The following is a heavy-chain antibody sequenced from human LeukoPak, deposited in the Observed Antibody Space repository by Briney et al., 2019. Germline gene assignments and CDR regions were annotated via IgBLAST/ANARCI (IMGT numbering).Heavy chain of an antibody. CDR3: ARVRSYYDSRGAFDI. CDR2: IIPIFGTA. Sequence: ASVKVSCKASGGTFSSYAISWVRQAPGQGLEWMRGIIPIFGTANYAQKFQGRVTITTDESTSTAYMELSSLRSEDTAVYYCARVRSYYDSRGAFDIWGQGTMVTVSS. CDR1: GGTFSSYA. J-gene: IGHJ3*02. V-gene: IGHV1-69*05. D-gene: IGHD3-22*01.